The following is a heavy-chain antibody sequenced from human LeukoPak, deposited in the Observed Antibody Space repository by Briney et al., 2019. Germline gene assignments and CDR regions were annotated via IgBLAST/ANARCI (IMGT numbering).Heavy chain of an antibody. CDR1: GFAFSTYW. Sequence: GGSLRLSCAASGFAFSTYWMHWVRQAPGKGLVWVSVIYSGGSTYYADSVKGRFTISRDNSKNTLYLQMNSLRAEDTAVYYCAREVPVRGIAVAGGDYWGQGTLVTVSS. D-gene: IGHD6-19*01. CDR3: AREVPVRGIAVAGGDY. V-gene: IGHV3-66*01. CDR2: IYSGGST. J-gene: IGHJ4*02.